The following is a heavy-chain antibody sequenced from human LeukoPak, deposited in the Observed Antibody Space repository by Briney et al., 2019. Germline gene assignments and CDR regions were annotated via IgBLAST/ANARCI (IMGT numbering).Heavy chain of an antibody. Sequence: GESLKISCKVSGYTFTNYWIGWVRQMPGKGLEWMGVMNPGDSNTRYSPTWQGQVTFSVDKSTTTAYMEWNSLKASDTAIYFCARCPIGGSFFDYWGQGTLVTVSS. V-gene: IGHV5-51*01. D-gene: IGHD3-10*01. CDR1: GYTFTNYW. CDR3: ARCPIGGSFFDY. J-gene: IGHJ4*02. CDR2: MNPGDSNT.